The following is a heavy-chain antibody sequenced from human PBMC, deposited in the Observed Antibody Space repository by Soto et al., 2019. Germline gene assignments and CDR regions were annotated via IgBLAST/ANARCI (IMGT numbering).Heavy chain of an antibody. CDR3: ARERDGSGRYGMDV. Sequence: ASVKVSCKASGYTFTSHYMQWVRQAPGQGLEWMGIINPSGGSTSYAQKFQGRVTMTRDTSTSTVYMEPSSLRSDDSAIYYCARERDGSGRYGMDVWGQGTTVTVSS. D-gene: IGHD3-10*01. CDR2: INPSGGST. CDR1: GYTFTSHY. V-gene: IGHV1-46*01. J-gene: IGHJ6*02.